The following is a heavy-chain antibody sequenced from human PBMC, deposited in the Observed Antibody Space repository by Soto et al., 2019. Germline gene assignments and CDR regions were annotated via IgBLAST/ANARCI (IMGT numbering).Heavy chain of an antibody. V-gene: IGHV1-18*01. CDR1: GYTFTSYG. CDR2: ITTDKGKT. CDR3: ATRSPAFDD. J-gene: IGHJ4*02. Sequence: ASVKVSCKTSGYTFTSYGITWVRQAPGQGLEWMGWITTDKGKTTYAQKLQGRVTMTTDTSTSTAYMELRSLRSDDTAVYYCATRSPAFDDWGQGTLVTVSS.